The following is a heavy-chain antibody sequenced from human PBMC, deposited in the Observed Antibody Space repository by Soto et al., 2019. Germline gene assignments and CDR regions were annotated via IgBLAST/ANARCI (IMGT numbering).Heavy chain of an antibody. J-gene: IGHJ5*02. CDR1: GGSISSSSYY. V-gene: IGHV4-39*01. Sequence: SETLSLTCTVSGGSISSSSYYWGWIRQPPGKGLEWIGSIYYSGSTYYNPSLKSRLSMSVDTSKNRISLNVSSVTAADTALYFCARKLEASIRHVEWFSYKWFDPWGPGTLVTVSS. CDR2: IYYSGST. D-gene: IGHD3-9*01. CDR3: ARKLEASIRHVEWFSYKWFDP.